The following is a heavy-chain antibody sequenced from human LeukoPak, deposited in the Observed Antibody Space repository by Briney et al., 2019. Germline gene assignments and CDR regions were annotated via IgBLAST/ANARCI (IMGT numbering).Heavy chain of an antibody. V-gene: IGHV3-7*01. J-gene: IGHJ4*02. Sequence: GGSLTLSCAASGFTFSSHWMSWVRQAPGKGLEWVANIKQDGSVEYYVDSVKGRFTISKDNAKNSLYLQMNSLRGEDTAVYYCARAPRPGFWSGYCEYWGQGTLVTVSS. CDR3: ARAPRPGFWSGYCEY. D-gene: IGHD3-3*01. CDR1: GFTFSSHW. CDR2: IKQDGSVE.